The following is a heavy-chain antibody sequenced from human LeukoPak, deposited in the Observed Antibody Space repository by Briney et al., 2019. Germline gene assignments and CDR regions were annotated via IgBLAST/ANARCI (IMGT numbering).Heavy chain of an antibody. Sequence: ASVKVSCKASGGTFSSYVFSWVRQAPGQGLEWMGGILPMFDITNYAQKFQGRVTINADKSTSTAYMELSSLKSEETAVFYCATGFTGGDNRSWYPPFDYWGQGTLVTVSS. D-gene: IGHD6-13*01. CDR3: ATGFTGGDNRSWYPPFDY. V-gene: IGHV1-69*10. J-gene: IGHJ4*02. CDR2: ILPMFDIT. CDR1: GGTFSSYV.